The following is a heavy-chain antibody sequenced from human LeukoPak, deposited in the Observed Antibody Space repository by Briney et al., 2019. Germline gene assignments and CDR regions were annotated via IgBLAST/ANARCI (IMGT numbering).Heavy chain of an antibody. Sequence: GGSLRLSCAASGVTFSNYGMNWVRQAPGKGLEWVSAISTSGDSTNYADSVKGRFTISRDNAKNSLYLQMNSLRVEDTAVYYCATSPYSGSGFWLVTYYFDYWGQGTLVTVSS. V-gene: IGHV3-23*01. D-gene: IGHD3-10*01. CDR2: ISTSGDST. CDR1: GVTFSNYG. CDR3: ATSPYSGSGFWLVTYYFDY. J-gene: IGHJ4*02.